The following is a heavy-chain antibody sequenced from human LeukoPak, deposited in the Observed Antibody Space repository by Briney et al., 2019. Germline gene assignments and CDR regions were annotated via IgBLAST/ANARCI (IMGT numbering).Heavy chain of an antibody. CDR3: AKERAGIQLRGAFDI. CDR2: ISWNSGSI. D-gene: IGHD5-18*01. J-gene: IGHJ3*02. CDR1: GFTFDDYA. Sequence: GGSLRLSCAASGFTFDDYAMHWVRQAPGKGLEWVSGISWNSGSIGYADSVKGRFTISRDNAKNSLYLQMNSLRAEDMALYYCAKERAGIQLRGAFDIWGQGTMVTVSS. V-gene: IGHV3-9*03.